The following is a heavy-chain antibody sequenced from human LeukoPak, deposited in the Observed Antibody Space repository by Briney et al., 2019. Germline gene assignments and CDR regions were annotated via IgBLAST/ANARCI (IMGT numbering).Heavy chain of an antibody. CDR2: INTNTGNP. Sequence: ASVKVSCKASGYTFTSYAMNWVRQAPGQGLEWMGWINTNTGNPTYAQGFTGRFVFSLDTSVSTAYLQISSLKAEDTAVYCCARDPYSSGWYSGLASSDAFDIWGQGTMVTVSS. CDR1: GYTFTSYA. V-gene: IGHV7-4-1*02. CDR3: ARDPYSSGWYSGLASSDAFDI. J-gene: IGHJ3*02. D-gene: IGHD6-19*01.